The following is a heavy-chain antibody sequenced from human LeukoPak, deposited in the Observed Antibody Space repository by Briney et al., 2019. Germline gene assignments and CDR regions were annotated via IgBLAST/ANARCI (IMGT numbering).Heavy chain of an antibody. J-gene: IGHJ4*02. CDR1: GFTFSSYA. CDR3: AKSRDNWNDYTCQNYFDY. V-gene: IGHV3-23*01. CDR2: ISASVGGT. D-gene: IGHD1-1*01. Sequence: QTGGSLTLSCAASGFTFSSYAMTWVRQAPGKGLEWVSSISASVGGTYCADSVKGRFTISRDNSKNTLYLQMSSLRAEDTAVYHCAKSRDNWNDYTCQNYFDYCGQGTLVTVSS.